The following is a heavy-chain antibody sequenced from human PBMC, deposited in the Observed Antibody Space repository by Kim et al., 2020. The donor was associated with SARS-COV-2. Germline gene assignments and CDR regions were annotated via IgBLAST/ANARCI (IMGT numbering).Heavy chain of an antibody. V-gene: IGHV4-39*01. CDR1: GDSISTSIYY. CDR2: IYYSGNT. Sequence: SETLSLTCTVSGDSISTSIYYWGWIRQPPGKGLESIGTIYYSGNTHYNPSLKSRVTISVDTSKSQFSLKLNSVTAADTAVYFCARHDFGGKTTGAFVIWGEGKIFSVSS. CDR3: ARHDFGGKTTGAFVI. D-gene: IGHD4-17*01. J-gene: IGHJ3*02.